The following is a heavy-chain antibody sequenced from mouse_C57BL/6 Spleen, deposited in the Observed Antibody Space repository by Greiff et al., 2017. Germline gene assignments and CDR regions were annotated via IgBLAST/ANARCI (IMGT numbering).Heavy chain of an antibody. CDR3: ARGSYYSNYTWYFDV. CDR2: IYPGDGDT. D-gene: IGHD2-5*01. J-gene: IGHJ1*03. CDR1: GYAFSSSW. Sequence: QVQLKQSGPELVKPGASVKISCKASGYAFSSSWMNWVKQRPGKGLEWIGRIYPGDGDTNYNGKFKGKATLTADKSSSTAYMQLSSLTSEYSAVYYCARGSYYSNYTWYFDVWGTGTTVTVSS. V-gene: IGHV1-82*01.